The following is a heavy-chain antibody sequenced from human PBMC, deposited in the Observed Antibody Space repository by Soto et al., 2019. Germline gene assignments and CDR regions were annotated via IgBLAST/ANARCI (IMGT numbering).Heavy chain of an antibody. CDR3: AKRRYCSSTTCFDF. CDR1: GFTVGISY. D-gene: IGHD2-2*01. Sequence: QLVESGGALVQPGGSLRLSCAASGFTVGISYMSWVRQVPGKGLEWVSIMYSGGNTYYAASVKGRFIVSRDNSKNTLYLQMSSLRVEDTAVYYCAKRRYCSSTTCFDFWGQGTLVTVSS. CDR2: MYSGGNT. J-gene: IGHJ4*02. V-gene: IGHV3-66*01.